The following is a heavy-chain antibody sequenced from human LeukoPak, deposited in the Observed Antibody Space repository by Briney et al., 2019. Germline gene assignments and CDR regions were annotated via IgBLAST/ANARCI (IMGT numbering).Heavy chain of an antibody. Sequence: PGGSLRLSCAASGFTFSSYWMSWVRQAPGKGLEWVANIKQDGSEKYYVDSVKGRFTISRDNAKNSLYLQMNSLRAEDTAVYYCASVSRPLTRTTRRVQTNFDYWGQGTLVTVSS. V-gene: IGHV3-7*01. CDR1: GFTFSSYW. D-gene: IGHD1-7*01. J-gene: IGHJ4*02. CDR2: IKQDGSEK. CDR3: ASVSRPLTRTTRRVQTNFDY.